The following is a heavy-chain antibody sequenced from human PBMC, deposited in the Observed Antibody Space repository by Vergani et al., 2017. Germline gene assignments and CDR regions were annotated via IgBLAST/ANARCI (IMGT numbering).Heavy chain of an antibody. D-gene: IGHD1-26*01. CDR2: INPLGGRA. CDR3: VSSRLLSFEY. J-gene: IGHJ4*02. V-gene: IGHV1-46*03. CDR1: GYTYRSYY. Sequence: QVKVVQSGAEVKAPGASVKVSCEASGYTYRSYYVHWVRQAPGQGLEWMGVINPLGGRATYSQKFQGRVSVTGDSSTTGGTSASMVYMDLTSLTPEDTACYFCVSSRLLSFEYWGQGTLVTVSS.